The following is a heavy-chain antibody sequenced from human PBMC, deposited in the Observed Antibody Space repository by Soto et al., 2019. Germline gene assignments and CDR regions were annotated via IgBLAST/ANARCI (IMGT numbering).Heavy chain of an antibody. CDR3: ARYDGHDCRGGRCYFYF. CDR1: GGTFSSYA. J-gene: IGHJ4*02. CDR2: ITPIFGPA. V-gene: IGHV1-69*01. D-gene: IGHD2-15*01. Sequence: QVQLVQSGAEVKKPGSSVKVSCKASGGTFSSYAISWVRQAPGQGLEWLGGITPIFGPANYAQKFQGRVTITADESTNTAHMELSSLRSEDTAVYYCARYDGHDCRGGRCYFYFWGQGTLVTVSS.